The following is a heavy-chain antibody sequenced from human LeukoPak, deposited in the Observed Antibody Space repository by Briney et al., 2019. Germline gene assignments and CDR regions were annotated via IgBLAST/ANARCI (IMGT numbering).Heavy chain of an antibody. CDR2: MNPNSGNT. CDR1: GYTFTSYD. Sequence: ASVKVSCKASGYTFTSYDINWVRQATGQGLEWMGWMNPNSGNTGYAQKFQGRVTMTRNTSISTAYMELSSLRSEDTAVYYCAKRIDFWSGYCFDYWGQGTLVTASS. CDR3: AKRIDFWSGYCFDY. J-gene: IGHJ4*02. V-gene: IGHV1-8*01. D-gene: IGHD3-3*01.